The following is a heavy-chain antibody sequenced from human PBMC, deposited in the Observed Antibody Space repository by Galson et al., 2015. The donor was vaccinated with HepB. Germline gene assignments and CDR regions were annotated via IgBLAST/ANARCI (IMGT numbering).Heavy chain of an antibody. CDR3: TADTPAPLSSIDS. CDR2: IKSKADGGTT. V-gene: IGHV3-15*01. J-gene: IGHJ4*02. D-gene: IGHD2-2*01. Sequence: SLRLSCAASGFTFSDAWMSWVRQAPGKGLEWVGRIKSKADGGTTEYAAPVKGRFTISRDDSINMLYLQMNSLKAEDTAVYYCTADTPAPLSSIDSWGQGTLVTVSS. CDR1: GFTFSDAW.